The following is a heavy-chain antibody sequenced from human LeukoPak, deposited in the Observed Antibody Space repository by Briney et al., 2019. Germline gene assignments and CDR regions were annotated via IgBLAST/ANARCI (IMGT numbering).Heavy chain of an antibody. J-gene: IGHJ6*02. CDR3: ARDSDYGDYVGYYYGMDV. CDR1: GFTFSSYS. Sequence: GGSLRLSCAASGFTFSSYSMNWVRQAPGKGLEWVSAISGSGGSTYYADSVKGRFTISRDNAKNSLYLQMNSLRAEDTAVYYCARDSDYGDYVGYYYGMDVWGQGTTVTVSS. D-gene: IGHD4-17*01. V-gene: IGHV3-21*01. CDR2: ISGSGGST.